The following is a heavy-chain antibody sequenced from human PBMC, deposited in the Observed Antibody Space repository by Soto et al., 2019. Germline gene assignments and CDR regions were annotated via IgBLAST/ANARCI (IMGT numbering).Heavy chain of an antibody. J-gene: IGHJ4*01. D-gene: IGHD2-21*01. CDR1: GFTFSSHW. CDR3: ARETRNWSYSIL. CDR2: IKQDGSER. V-gene: IGHV3-7*05. Sequence: EEQMVESGGGLVQPGESLTLSCTASGFTFSSHWMSWVRQAPWKGLEWVANIKQDGSERYYVDSVRGGFTISRDNAKSLLYLQMNNLRAEDTAVYYCARETRNWSYSILWGRGTLVTVSS.